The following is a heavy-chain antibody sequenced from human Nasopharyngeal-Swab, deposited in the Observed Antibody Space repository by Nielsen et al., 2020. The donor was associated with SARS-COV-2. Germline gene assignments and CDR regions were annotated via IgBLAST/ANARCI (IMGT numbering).Heavy chain of an antibody. CDR3: TRCGGGCYSGRDY. J-gene: IGHJ4*02. CDR2: IRSKGNTYAT. CDR1: GFTFSDSA. D-gene: IGHD2-15*01. V-gene: IGHV3-73*01. Sequence: GESLKISCAASGFTFSDSAIHWVRQASGKGLEWVGRIRSKGNTYATAYAASVKGRFIIFRDDPTNTAYLQMNSLKTEDTAVYYCTRCGGGCYSGRDYWGQGTLVTSPQ.